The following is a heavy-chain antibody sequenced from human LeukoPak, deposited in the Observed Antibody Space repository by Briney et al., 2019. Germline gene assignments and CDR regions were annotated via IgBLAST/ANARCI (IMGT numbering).Heavy chain of an antibody. CDR1: GFTFSDSY. CDR3: TRQNCTGGSCSYLDY. CDR2: IRTKTRNYAA. V-gene: IGHV3-73*01. Sequence: GGSLRLSCAASGFTFSDSYMHWVRQASGKGLEWVGLIRTKTRNYAATYAESVKGRFTISRDDSKNTAYLQMNSLKMEDTAVYYCTRQNCTGGSCSYLDYWGQGTLVTGSS. D-gene: IGHD2-8*02. J-gene: IGHJ4*02.